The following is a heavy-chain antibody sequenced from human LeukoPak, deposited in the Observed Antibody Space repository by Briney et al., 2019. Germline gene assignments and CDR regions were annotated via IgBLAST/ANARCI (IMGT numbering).Heavy chain of an antibody. V-gene: IGHV6-1*01. Sequence: SQTLSLTCAISGDSVSSNSAAWNWIRQSPSRGLEWLGRTYYRSKWYNDYAVSVKSRTTINPDTSKNQFSLQLNSVTPEDTAVYYCARVYYYDSSGYYFSYYFDYWGQGTLVTVSS. CDR1: GDSVSSNSAA. CDR3: ARVYYYDSSGYYFSYYFDY. CDR2: TYYRSKWYN. J-gene: IGHJ4*02. D-gene: IGHD3-22*01.